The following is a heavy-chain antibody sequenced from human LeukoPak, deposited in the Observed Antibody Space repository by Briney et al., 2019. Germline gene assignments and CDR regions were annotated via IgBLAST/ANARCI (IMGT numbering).Heavy chain of an antibody. CDR2: IYNSGST. Sequence: SETLSLTCTVPGGSISSYYWSWLRQPPGKGLEWIGYIYNSGSTNYNPSLKGRVTISVDTSKNQFSLKLSSVTAADTAVYYCARGGAAPGAFDVWGQGTVVTASS. J-gene: IGHJ3*01. V-gene: IGHV4-59*01. CDR1: GGSISSYY. CDR3: ARGGAAPGAFDV. D-gene: IGHD2-15*01.